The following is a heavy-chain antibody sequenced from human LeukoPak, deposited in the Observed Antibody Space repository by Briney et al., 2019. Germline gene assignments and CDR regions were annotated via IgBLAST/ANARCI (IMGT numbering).Heavy chain of an antibody. Sequence: SETLSLTCTVSGGSISSYYWSWIRQPPGKGLEWIGYIYYSGSTNYNPSLKSRVTISVDTSKNQLSLRLSSVTAADTAMYYCARTYSIGWSLGVFDIWGQGTMVTVSS. CDR3: ARTYSIGWSLGVFDI. D-gene: IGHD6-19*01. CDR2: IYYSGST. V-gene: IGHV4-59*08. CDR1: GGSISSYY. J-gene: IGHJ3*02.